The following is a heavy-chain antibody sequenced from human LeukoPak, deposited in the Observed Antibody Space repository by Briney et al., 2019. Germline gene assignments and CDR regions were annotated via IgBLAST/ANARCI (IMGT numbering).Heavy chain of an antibody. D-gene: IGHD1-26*01. CDR3: AKEGQWEGSFDY. J-gene: IGHJ4*02. V-gene: IGHV3-30-3*01. Sequence: GGSLRLSCAASGFPFSNYALHWVRQAPGKGLEWVAVVSDAGTNQFYADSVKGRFTVSRDNSKNTLYLQMNSLRAEDTAMYYCAKEGQWEGSFDYWGQGTLVTVSS. CDR1: GFPFSNYA. CDR2: VSDAGTNQ.